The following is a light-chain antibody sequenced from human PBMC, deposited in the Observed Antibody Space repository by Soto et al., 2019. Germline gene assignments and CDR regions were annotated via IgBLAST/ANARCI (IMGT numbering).Light chain of an antibody. CDR2: AAS. CDR3: QQRYSIPRT. V-gene: IGKV1-39*01. CDR1: QSISNY. J-gene: IGKJ3*01. Sequence: DIQMTASPSSLSASVGDRVTITCRASQSISNYLNWYQQKPGKAPNLLIYAASSLQSGLPSKFSVSESESDFNITISSLQPEDVATYYCQQRYSIPRTFGPGTKVDIK.